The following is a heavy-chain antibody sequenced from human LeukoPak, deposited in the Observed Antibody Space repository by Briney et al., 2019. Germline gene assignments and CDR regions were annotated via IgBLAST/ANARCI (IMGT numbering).Heavy chain of an antibody. CDR3: ARGGGLAV. V-gene: IGHV3-7*03. CDR2: INHNGNVN. Sequence: GGSLRLSCAASGFTFSSYWMNWARQAPGKGLEWVASINHNGNVNYYVDSVKGRFTISRDNAKNSLYLQMSNLRAEDTAVYFCARGGGLAVWGQGATVTVSS. J-gene: IGHJ6*02. D-gene: IGHD3-16*01. CDR1: GFTFSSYW.